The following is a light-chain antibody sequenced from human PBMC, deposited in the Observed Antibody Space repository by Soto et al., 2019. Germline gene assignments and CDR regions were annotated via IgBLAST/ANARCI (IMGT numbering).Light chain of an antibody. Sequence: QSVLTQPPSGSGTPGQRVTISCSGSSSNIGSDTVNWFQQLPGTAPKLLIYSDNQRPSGVPDRFSGSKSGTSASLAISGLQSEDEADYYCAAWDDSLNRMLFGGGTKLTVL. CDR3: AAWDDSLNRML. J-gene: IGLJ3*02. CDR1: SSNIGSDT. V-gene: IGLV1-44*01. CDR2: SDN.